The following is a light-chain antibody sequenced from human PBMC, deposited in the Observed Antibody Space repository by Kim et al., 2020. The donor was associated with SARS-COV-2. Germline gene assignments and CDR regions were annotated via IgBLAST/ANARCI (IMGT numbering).Light chain of an antibody. CDR2: DAS. Sequence: SPGERATLSCTTSQSVEIYLAWYQQRPGQPPRLLIYDASRRAPGIPARFSGSGSGTDFTLTINSLEPGDFAVYYCQQRTKWPPYTFGQGTKVDIK. CDR3: QQRTKWPPYT. J-gene: IGKJ2*01. CDR1: QSVEIY. V-gene: IGKV3-11*01.